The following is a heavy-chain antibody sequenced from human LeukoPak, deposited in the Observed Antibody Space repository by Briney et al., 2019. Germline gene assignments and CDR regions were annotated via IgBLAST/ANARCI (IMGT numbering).Heavy chain of an antibody. CDR1: GFSFSGFS. V-gene: IGHV3-53*01. CDR2: IYSGGST. CDR3: ARGGSYLSAFDI. J-gene: IGHJ3*02. D-gene: IGHD1-26*01. Sequence: QTGGSLRLSCAASGFSFSGFSMSWVRQAPGKGLEWVSIIYSGGSTFYADSVKGRFTISRDNSKNTLYLQMNSLRAEDTAVYYCARGGSYLSAFDIWGQGTMVTVSS.